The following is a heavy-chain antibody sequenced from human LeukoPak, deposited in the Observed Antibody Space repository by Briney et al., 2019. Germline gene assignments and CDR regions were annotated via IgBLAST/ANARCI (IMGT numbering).Heavy chain of an antibody. CDR1: GFTFSNYA. CDR2: ISSSGGRT. Sequence: PGGSLRLSCAASGFTFSNYAVNWVRQAPGKGLEWVSTISSSGGRTYYAESVKGRFTISRDNSKNTLYLQMNSLRAEDTAVYYCAREVVYGSSSLGYWGQGTLVTVSS. D-gene: IGHD6-13*01. V-gene: IGHV3-23*01. J-gene: IGHJ4*02. CDR3: AREVVYGSSSLGY.